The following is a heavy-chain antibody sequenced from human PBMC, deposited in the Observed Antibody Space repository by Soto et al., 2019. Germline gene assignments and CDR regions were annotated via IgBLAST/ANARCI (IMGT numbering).Heavy chain of an antibody. V-gene: IGHV1-8*01. CDR3: ARTWGPPPPYYIDY. CDR1: GYTFTSYD. D-gene: IGHD7-27*01. CDR2: MNPNSGNT. Sequence: QVQLVQSGAEVKKPGASVKVSCKASGYTFTSYDINWVRQATGQGLEWMGWMNPNSGNTGYAQKFQGRVTMTRNNTISTAYMELSSLRSEDTAVYYCARTWGPPPPYYIDYWGQGTLVTVSS. J-gene: IGHJ4*02.